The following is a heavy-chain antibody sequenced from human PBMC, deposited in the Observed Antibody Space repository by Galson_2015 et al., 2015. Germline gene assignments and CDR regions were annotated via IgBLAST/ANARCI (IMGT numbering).Heavy chain of an antibody. V-gene: IGHV3-23*01. CDR1: EVTFNNYA. CDR3: AKRVAPSGAPYYFD. J-gene: IGHJ4*01. D-gene: IGHD2-2*01. Sequence: SLRLSCAASEVTFNNYAMSWFRQSPGRGLEWVSAINGDNDQTFYAEAVKGRFTVARDNAKKTVFLHMKSLRAEDTAMYFCAKRVAPSGAPYYFD. CDR2: INGDNDQT.